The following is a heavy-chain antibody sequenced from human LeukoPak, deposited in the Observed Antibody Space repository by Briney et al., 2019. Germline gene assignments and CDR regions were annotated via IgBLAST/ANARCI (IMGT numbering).Heavy chain of an antibody. V-gene: IGHV3-53*01. CDR2: IYGGGAT. CDR1: GFNVNNNY. J-gene: IGHJ4*02. CDR3: ARDLGYTYGFGY. Sequence: PGGSLRLSCAASGFNVNNNYMSWVRQAPGKGLEWVSIIYGGGATYYADSVKGRFSISRDNSNNTLYLQMNSLRAEDTAVYYCARDLGYTYGFGYWGQGTLVTVSS. D-gene: IGHD5-18*01.